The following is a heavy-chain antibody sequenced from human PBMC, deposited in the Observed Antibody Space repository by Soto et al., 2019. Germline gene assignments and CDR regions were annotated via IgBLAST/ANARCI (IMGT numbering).Heavy chain of an antibody. CDR2: ITWNGGTI. CDR1: GFAFDDYV. J-gene: IGHJ5*02. D-gene: IGHD6-13*01. Sequence: GGSLILSCAASGFAFDDYVMHWVRQPPGRGLEWVSGITWNGGTIRYVDSVKGRFTISRDNAENSLYLQMNSLRPEDTAVYYCAKGGSAALIAPSGRDNWFDPWGQGTQVTVSS. CDR3: AKGGSAALIAPSGRDNWFDP. V-gene: IGHV3-9*01.